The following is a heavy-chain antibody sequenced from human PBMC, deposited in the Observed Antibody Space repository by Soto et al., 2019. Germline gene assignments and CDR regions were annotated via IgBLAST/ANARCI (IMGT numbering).Heavy chain of an antibody. CDR1: GFALSTTGVG. CDR2: IYWDDDK. Sequence: QITLKESGPTLVKHTQTLTLTCTFSGFALSTTGVGVGWIRQTPGKALAWLALIYWDDDKRYNPPLKSRLTIAKDTSKSQVVLTMTNLDPVDTATYYCVHSLCGGDCLQSCSYHSDSRLDVWALGTTVTVSS. J-gene: IGHJ6*02. V-gene: IGHV2-5*02. CDR3: VHSLCGGDCLQSCSYHSDSRLDV. D-gene: IGHD2-21*01.